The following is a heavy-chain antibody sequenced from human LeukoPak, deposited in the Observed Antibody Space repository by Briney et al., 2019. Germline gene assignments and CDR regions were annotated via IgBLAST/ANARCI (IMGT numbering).Heavy chain of an antibody. CDR1: GFTFSSYG. V-gene: IGHV3-30*18. J-gene: IGHJ4*02. D-gene: IGHD6-19*01. Sequence: PGRSLRLSCAASGFTFSSYGMHWVRQAPGKGLEWVAVISYDGSNKYYADSVKGRFTISRDNSKNTLYLQMNSLRAEDTAVCYCAKGSSGWYFTPGVYWGQGTLVTVSS. CDR3: AKGSSGWYFTPGVY. CDR2: ISYDGSNK.